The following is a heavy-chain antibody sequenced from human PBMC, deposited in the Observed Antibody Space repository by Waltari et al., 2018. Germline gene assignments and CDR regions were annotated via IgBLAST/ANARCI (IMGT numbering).Heavy chain of an antibody. J-gene: IGHJ4*02. Sequence: EVQLVQSGAEVKKPGESLKISCQGSGYSVTSYWIGWGRQMPGKGLEWMGIIYPGDSDTRYSPSFQGQVTISADKSISTAYLQWSSLKASDTAMYYCARHRITMVRGAPADYWGQGTLVTVSS. CDR1: GYSVTSYW. V-gene: IGHV5-51*01. CDR3: ARHRITMVRGAPADY. D-gene: IGHD3-10*01. CDR2: IYPGDSDT.